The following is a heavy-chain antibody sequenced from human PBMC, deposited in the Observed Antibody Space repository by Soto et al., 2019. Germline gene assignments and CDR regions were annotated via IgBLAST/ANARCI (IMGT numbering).Heavy chain of an antibody. CDR2: IYPGDHET. J-gene: IGHJ4*02. V-gene: IGHV5-51*01. CDR1: GYRFPDYW. D-gene: IGHD6-13*01. CDR3: ARSPRSSPYFDY. Sequence: GESLKISCQGSGYRFPDYWIGWVRQMPGKGLEWMGIIYPGDHETRYSPSFHGKVTISADRSINTAYLQWNSLEASDTAFYFCARSPRSSPYFDYWGQGALVTVSS.